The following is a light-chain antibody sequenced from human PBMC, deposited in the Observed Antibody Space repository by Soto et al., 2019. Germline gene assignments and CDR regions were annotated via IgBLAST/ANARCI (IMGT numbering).Light chain of an antibody. V-gene: IGKV3-20*01. J-gene: IGKJ3*01. Sequence: EIVLTQSPGTLSLSPGGRASLSCRASQSVGPYLAWYQQKPGQAPRLLIYGASSRATGITDRFSGSGSGTDFALTISRLEPEDFAVYFCQQYSNSTFTFGPGTKVDIK. CDR1: QSVGPY. CDR3: QQYSNSTFT. CDR2: GAS.